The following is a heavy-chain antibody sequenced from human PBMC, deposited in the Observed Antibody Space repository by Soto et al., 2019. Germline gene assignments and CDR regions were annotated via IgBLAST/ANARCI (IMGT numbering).Heavy chain of an antibody. CDR2: IKSKTDGGTT. D-gene: IGHD3-9*01. CDR3: TTVGFLRYFDWLPTPYYYGMDV. V-gene: IGHV3-15*01. Sequence: GGSLRLSCAASGFTFSNAWMSWVRQAPGKGLEWVGRIKSKTDGGTTDYAAPVKGRFTISRDDSKNKLYLQMNSLKTEDTAVYYCTTVGFLRYFDWLPTPYYYGMDVWGQGTTVTVSS. CDR1: GFTFSNAW. J-gene: IGHJ6*02.